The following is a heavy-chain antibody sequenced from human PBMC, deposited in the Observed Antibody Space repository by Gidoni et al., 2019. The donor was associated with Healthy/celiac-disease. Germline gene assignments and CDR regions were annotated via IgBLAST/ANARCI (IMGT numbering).Heavy chain of an antibody. J-gene: IGHJ5*02. CDR2: IYYSGST. CDR1: GGSISRYS. CDR3: ARGPPIVVVPAAYIPGWFDP. D-gene: IGHD2-2*01. Sequence: QVQLQESGPGLVKPSETLSLTCPVSGGSISRYSWSWIRQPPGKGLEWIGYIYYSGSTNYNPSRKSRFTISVDTSKNQFSLKLSSVTAADTAVYYCARGPPIVVVPAAYIPGWFDPWGQGTLVTVSS. V-gene: IGHV4-59*01.